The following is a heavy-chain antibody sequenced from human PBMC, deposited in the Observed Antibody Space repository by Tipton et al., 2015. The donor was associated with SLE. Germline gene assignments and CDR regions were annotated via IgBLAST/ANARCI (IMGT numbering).Heavy chain of an antibody. CDR1: GFTLSSYG. D-gene: IGHD3-16*01. J-gene: IGHJ4*02. CDR3: ARASGGLIDY. V-gene: IGHV3-9*01. Sequence: SLRLSCAASGFTLSSYGMYWVRQAPGKALEWVSGITWSGGSIGYADSVKGRFTVSRDNAKNFLFLEINSLRAEDTAFYYCARASGGLIDYWGQGTLVTVSS. CDR2: ITWSGGSI.